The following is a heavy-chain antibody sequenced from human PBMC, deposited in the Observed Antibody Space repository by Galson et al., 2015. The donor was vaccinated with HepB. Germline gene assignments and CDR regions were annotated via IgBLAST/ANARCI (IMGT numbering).Heavy chain of an antibody. CDR1: GFTFSNYW. D-gene: IGHD2-8*01. V-gene: IGHV3-7*03. CDR2: IKQDGSEK. CDR3: ARITNGYSNWWDQTVLTGYFDS. J-gene: IGHJ4*02. Sequence: SLRLSCAASGFTFSNYWMTWVRQTPGKGLEWVANIKQDGSEKYYVGSLKGRFTISRDNAKKSLYLQMSSLRAEDTALYYCARITNGYSNWWDQTVLTGYFDSWGRGTLVTVSS.